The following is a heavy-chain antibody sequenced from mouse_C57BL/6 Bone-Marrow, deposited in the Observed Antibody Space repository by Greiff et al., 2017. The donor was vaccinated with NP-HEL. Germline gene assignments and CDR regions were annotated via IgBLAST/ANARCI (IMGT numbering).Heavy chain of an antibody. V-gene: IGHV5-16*01. CDR1: GFTFSDYY. D-gene: IGHD2-5*01. CDR2: INYDGSST. J-gene: IGHJ4*01. CDR3: ARAYYSIDAMDY. Sequence: EVKLVESEGGLVQPGSSMKLSCTASGFTFSDYYMAWVRQVPEKGLEWVANINYDGSSTYYLDSLKSRFIISRDNAKNILYLQMSSLKSEDTATYYCARAYYSIDAMDYWGQGTSVTVSS.